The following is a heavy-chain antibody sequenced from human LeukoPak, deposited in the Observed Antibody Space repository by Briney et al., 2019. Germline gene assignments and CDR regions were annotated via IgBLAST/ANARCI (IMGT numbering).Heavy chain of an antibody. Sequence: GSLRLSCVVSGFTFNRCWMNWVRQAPGKGLEWVAHINPDGRDTYYVDSVKGRFTISRDNAQNSMYLQMNSLRVEGTAVYYCTSWGDTTAEYFQRWGQGTLVTVSS. J-gene: IGHJ1*01. D-gene: IGHD2-21*02. CDR1: GFTFNRCW. V-gene: IGHV3-7*01. CDR2: INPDGRDT. CDR3: TSWGDTTAEYFQR.